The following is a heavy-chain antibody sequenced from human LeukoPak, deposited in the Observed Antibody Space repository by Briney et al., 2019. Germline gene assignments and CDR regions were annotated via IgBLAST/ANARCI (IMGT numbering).Heavy chain of an antibody. CDR1: GGSINSYY. J-gene: IGHJ6*02. D-gene: IGHD3-3*01. CDR3: ARNPRSGYFPHYHYYGMDV. V-gene: IGHV4-59*01. Sequence: SETLPLTCTVSGGSINSYYWSWIRQPPGKGLEWIGYIYYSGTTNYNPSLKSRVTISVDTSKNQFSLKLSSVTAADTAVYYCARNPRSGYFPHYHYYGMDVWGQGTTVTVSS. CDR2: IYYSGTT.